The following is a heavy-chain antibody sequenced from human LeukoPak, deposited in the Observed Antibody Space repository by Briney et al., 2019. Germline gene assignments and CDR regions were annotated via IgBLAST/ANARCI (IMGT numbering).Heavy chain of an antibody. CDR3: ARALDYYGSGSYPYGMDV. V-gene: IGHV5-51*01. CDR2: IYPGDSDT. D-gene: IGHD3-10*01. Sequence: LGESLKISCKGSGYSFTSYWIGWARQVPGKGLEWMGIIYPGDSDTRYSPSFQGQVTISADKSISTAYLQWSSLKASDTAMYYCARALDYYGSGSYPYGMDVWGQGTTVTVSS. J-gene: IGHJ6*02. CDR1: GYSFTSYW.